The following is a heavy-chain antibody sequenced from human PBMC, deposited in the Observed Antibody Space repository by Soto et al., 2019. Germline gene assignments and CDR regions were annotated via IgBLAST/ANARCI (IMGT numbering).Heavy chain of an antibody. CDR3: VREGRGCFDF. J-gene: IGHJ3*01. V-gene: IGHV3-23*01. D-gene: IGHD6-19*01. CDR2: IGGRGNSA. CDR1: GFIFTNYA. Sequence: GGSLRLSCAASGFIFTNYAMNWVRQAPGKGLEWVSVIGGRGNSAYYADSVQGRFTISRDNSKNTLSLQMTSLRAEDTAIYYCVREGRGCFDFWGRGTMVTVSS.